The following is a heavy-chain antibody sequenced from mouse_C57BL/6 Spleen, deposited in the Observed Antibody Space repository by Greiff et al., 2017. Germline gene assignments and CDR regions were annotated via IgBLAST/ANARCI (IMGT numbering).Heavy chain of an antibody. CDR1: AYPFPGSG. J-gene: IGHJ3*01. D-gene: IGHD2-13*01. CDR3: ARTSDGWFAY. CDR2: IAPSDSYT. V-gene: IGHV1-50*01. Sequence: QVQLQQPGAELVKPGASLNLSSRASAYPFPGSGWRGVNRRPGRGLGWIGEIAPSDSYTNYNQKFKGKATLTVDTSSSTAYMQLSSLTSEDSAVYYCARTSDGWFAYWGQGTLVTVSA.